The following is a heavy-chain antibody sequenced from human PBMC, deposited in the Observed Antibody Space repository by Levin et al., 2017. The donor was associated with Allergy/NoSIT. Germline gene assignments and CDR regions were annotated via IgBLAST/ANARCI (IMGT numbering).Heavy chain of an antibody. Sequence: KASETLSLTCTVSGGSTGNYYWSWIRQPPGKGLEWIAYIYNNGDTDTIYNPSLKSRATISVDTSKRHFSLQLRSVTAADTAVYYCAAGQLIVLGFFYYGMDVWGQGTTVTVSS. V-gene: IGHV4-59*01. J-gene: IGHJ6*02. CDR2: IYNNGDTDT. CDR3: AAGQLIVLGFFYYGMDV. D-gene: IGHD2/OR15-2a*01. CDR1: GGSTGNYY.